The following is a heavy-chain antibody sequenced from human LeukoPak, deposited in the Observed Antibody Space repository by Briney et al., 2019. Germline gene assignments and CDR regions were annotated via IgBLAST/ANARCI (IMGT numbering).Heavy chain of an antibody. CDR2: IYYSGST. CDR3: ARVGYSSSWNYYYYYMDV. J-gene: IGHJ6*03. V-gene: IGHV4-59*01. CDR1: GGSISSYY. Sequence: SETQSLTCTVSGGSISSYYWSWIRQPPGKGLEWIGYIYYSGSTNYNPSLKSRVTISVDTSKNQFSLKLSSVTAADTAVYYCARVGYSSSWNYYYYYMDVWGKGTTVTVSS. D-gene: IGHD6-13*01.